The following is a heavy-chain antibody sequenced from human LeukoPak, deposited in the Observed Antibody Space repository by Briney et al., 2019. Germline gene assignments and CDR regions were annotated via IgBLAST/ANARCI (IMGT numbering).Heavy chain of an antibody. CDR3: ARASRSGSYFFY. Sequence: GTSLRLSCAASGFTFSSYGIHWVRQAPGKGLEWMVFIQYDGNYEKYAESVRGRVTISRDNAKNSLYLQMNSLKTDDTAVYYCARASRSGSYFFYWGQGTLVTVSS. V-gene: IGHV3-33*03. CDR2: IQYDGNYE. D-gene: IGHD1-26*01. CDR1: GFTFSSYG. J-gene: IGHJ4*02.